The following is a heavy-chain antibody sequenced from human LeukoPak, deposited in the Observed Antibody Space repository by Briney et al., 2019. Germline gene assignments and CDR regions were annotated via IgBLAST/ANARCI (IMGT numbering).Heavy chain of an antibody. J-gene: IGHJ5*02. V-gene: IGHV1-8*01. CDR2: MNPNSGNT. CDR3: ARGWIQLWTNWFDP. CDR1: GYTFTSYD. Sequence: ASVKVSCKASGYTFTSYDINWVRQATGQGLEWMGWMNPNSGNTGYAQKFQGRVTMTRNTSISTAYMELSSLRSEDAAVYYCARGWIQLWTNWFDPWGRGTLVTVSS. D-gene: IGHD5-18*01.